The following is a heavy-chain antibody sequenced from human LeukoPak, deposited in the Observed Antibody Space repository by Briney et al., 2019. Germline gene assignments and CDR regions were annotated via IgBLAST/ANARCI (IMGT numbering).Heavy chain of an antibody. CDR3: ARELVLDY. V-gene: IGHV3-23*01. J-gene: IGHJ4*02. CDR2: ISGSGYTT. D-gene: IGHD6-13*01. CDR1: GFTFSSYA. Sequence: GGSLRLSCAASGFTFSSYAMNWVRQAPGRGLEWVSSISGSGYTTHYADSVQGRFTISRDNSNNTLYLQMNSLRAEDTAVYYCARELVLDYWGQGTLVTVSS.